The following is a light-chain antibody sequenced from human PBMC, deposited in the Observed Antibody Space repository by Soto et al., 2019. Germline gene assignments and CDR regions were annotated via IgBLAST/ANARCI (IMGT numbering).Light chain of an antibody. CDR2: ATS. Sequence: DIQMTQSPSSLSASVGDTVTITCRASQTINFDLNWYQQKPGKVPTLLIYATSTLRSGVPSRFVGRGSGTDFTLSINNLQPEDFATYYCQQSHSTPTFGGWTQLEIK. J-gene: IGKJ4*01. CDR1: QTINFD. V-gene: IGKV1-39*01. CDR3: QQSHSTPT.